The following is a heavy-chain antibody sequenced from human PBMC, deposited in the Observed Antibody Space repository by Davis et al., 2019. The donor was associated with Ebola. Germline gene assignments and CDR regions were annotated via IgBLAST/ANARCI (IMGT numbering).Heavy chain of an antibody. CDR1: GFTFSSYG. V-gene: IGHV3-30*18. CDR3: AKGVVPAAALYYYGMDV. CDR2: ISYVGSNK. Sequence: GGSLRLSCAASGFTFSSYGMHWVRQAPGKGLGWVAVISYVGSNKYYADSGKGRFTISRDNSKNTLYLQMNSLRAEDTAVYYCAKGVVPAAALYYYGMDVWGQGTTVTVSS. D-gene: IGHD2-2*01. J-gene: IGHJ6*02.